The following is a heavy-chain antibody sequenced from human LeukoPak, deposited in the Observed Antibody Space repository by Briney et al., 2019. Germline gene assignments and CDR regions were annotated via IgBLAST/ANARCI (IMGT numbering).Heavy chain of an antibody. CDR2: IYYSGST. V-gene: IGHV4-39*01. Sequence: SETLSLTCTVSGGSISSSSYYWGWIRQPPGKGLEWIGTIYYSGSTYYNPSLRSRVTISVDTSKNQFSLKLSSVTAADTAVYYCASQGWGAYYFDYWGQGTLVTVSS. D-gene: IGHD3-16*01. CDR3: ASQGWGAYYFDY. J-gene: IGHJ4*02. CDR1: GGSISSSSYY.